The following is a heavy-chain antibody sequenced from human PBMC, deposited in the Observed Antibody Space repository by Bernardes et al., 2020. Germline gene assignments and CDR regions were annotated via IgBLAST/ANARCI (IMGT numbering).Heavy chain of an antibody. CDR3: ARDVLLWFREPRAYFDY. CDR1: GFTFSSYS. J-gene: IGHJ4*02. V-gene: IGHV3-48*02. CDR2: ISSSSTI. D-gene: IGHD3-10*01. Sequence: GGSLRLSCAASGFTFSSYSMNWVRQAPGKGLEWVSYISSSSTIYYADSVKGRFTISRDNAKNSLYLQMNSLRDEDTAVYYCARDVLLWFREPRAYFDYWGQGTLVTVSS.